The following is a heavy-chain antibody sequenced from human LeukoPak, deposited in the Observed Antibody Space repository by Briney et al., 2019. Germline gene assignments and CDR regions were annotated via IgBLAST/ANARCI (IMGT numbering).Heavy chain of an antibody. CDR1: GFTFSDYY. CDR2: INHSGST. CDR3: ASAYYDFWSGYLV. V-gene: IGHV4-34*01. J-gene: IGHJ4*02. D-gene: IGHD3-3*01. Sequence: GSLRLSCAASGFTFSDYYMSWIRQAPGKGLEWIGEINHSGSTNYNPSLKSRVTISVDTSKNQFSLKLSSVTAADTAVYYCASAYYDFWSGYLVWGQGTLVTVSS.